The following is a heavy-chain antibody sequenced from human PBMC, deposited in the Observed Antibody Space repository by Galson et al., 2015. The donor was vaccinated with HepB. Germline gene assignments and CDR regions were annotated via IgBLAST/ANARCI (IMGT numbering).Heavy chain of an antibody. CDR3: ARDGWGEYSSSGAFDI. D-gene: IGHD6-6*01. Sequence: SLRLSCAASGFTFSSYSMNWVRQAPGKGLEWVAVISYDGSNKYYADSVKGRFTISRDNSKNTLYLQMNSLRAEDTAVYYCARDGWGEYSSSGAFDIWGQGTMVTVSS. CDR2: ISYDGSNK. J-gene: IGHJ3*02. V-gene: IGHV3-30*03. CDR1: GFTFSSYS.